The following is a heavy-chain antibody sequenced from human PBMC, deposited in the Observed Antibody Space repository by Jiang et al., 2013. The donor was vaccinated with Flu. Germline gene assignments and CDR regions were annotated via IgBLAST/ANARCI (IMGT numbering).Heavy chain of an antibody. J-gene: IGHJ3*02. CDR1: GGSISSYY. Sequence: SGPGLVKPSETLSLTCTVSGGSISSYYWSWIRQPPGKGLEWIGYIYYSGSTNYNPSLKSRVTISVDTSKNQFSLKLSSVTAADTAVYYCARVRDGYNFNAFDIWGQGTMVTVSS. CDR3: ARVRDGYNFNAFDI. D-gene: IGHD5-24*01. CDR2: IYYSGST. V-gene: IGHV4-59*01.